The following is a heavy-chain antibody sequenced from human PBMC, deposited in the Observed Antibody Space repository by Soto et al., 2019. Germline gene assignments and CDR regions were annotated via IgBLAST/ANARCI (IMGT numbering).Heavy chain of an antibody. CDR2: ISSSSSTI. V-gene: IGHV3-48*04. CDR1: GFTFSSYS. J-gene: IGHJ6*02. Sequence: GGSLRLSCAASGFTFSSYSMNWVRQAPGKGLEWVSYISSSSSTIYYADSVKGRFTISRDNAKNSLYLQMNSLRAEDTAVYYCARDGALDVWGQGTTVTVSS. CDR3: ARDGALDV.